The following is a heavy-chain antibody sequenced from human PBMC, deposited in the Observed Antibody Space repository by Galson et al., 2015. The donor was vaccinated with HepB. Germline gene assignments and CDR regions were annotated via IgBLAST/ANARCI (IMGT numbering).Heavy chain of an antibody. CDR1: GYTFTSYG. V-gene: IGHV1-18*04. CDR2: ISAYNGNT. CDR3: ARVGPTTGTTLCAFDI. D-gene: IGHD1-1*01. J-gene: IGHJ3*02. Sequence: SVKVSCKASGYTFTSYGISWVRQAPGQGLEWMGWISAYNGNTNYAQKLQGRVTMTTDTSTSTAYMELRSLRSDDTAVYYCARVGPTTGTTLCAFDIWGQGTMVTVSS.